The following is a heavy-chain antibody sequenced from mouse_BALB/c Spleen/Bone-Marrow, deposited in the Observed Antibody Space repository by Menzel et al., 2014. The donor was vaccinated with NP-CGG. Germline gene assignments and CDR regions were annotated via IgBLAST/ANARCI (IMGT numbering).Heavy chain of an antibody. J-gene: IGHJ3*01. V-gene: IGHV1-14*01. CDR3: ARWHYGSSSGFAY. CDR2: FDPYNDGT. Sequence: VQLQQPGPELVKPGASVKMSCKASGYTFTTYVMHWMKQKPGQGLEWIGYFDPYNDGTKYNEKFKGKATLTSDKSSSIAYMELSSLTSEDSAVYYCARWHYGSSSGFAYWGQGTLVTVSA. CDR1: GYTFTTYV. D-gene: IGHD1-1*01.